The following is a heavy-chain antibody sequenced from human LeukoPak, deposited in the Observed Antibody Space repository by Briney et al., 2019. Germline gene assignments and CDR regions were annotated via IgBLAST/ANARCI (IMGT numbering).Heavy chain of an antibody. CDR1: GFTFSSYA. CDR2: IRYDGSSA. V-gene: IGHV3-30*02. J-gene: IGHJ4*02. CDR3: ARDMAGRYDY. Sequence: PGGSLRLSCAASGFTFSSYAMHWVRQAPGKGLDWVAFIRYDGSSAYYADSVKGRFTVSRDNSKNTLYLQMNSLRAEDTAVYYCARDMAGRYDYWGQGTLVTVSS. D-gene: IGHD3-10*01.